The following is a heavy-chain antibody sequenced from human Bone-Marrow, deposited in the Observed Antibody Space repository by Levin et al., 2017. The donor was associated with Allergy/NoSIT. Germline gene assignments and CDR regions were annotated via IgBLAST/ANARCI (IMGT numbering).Heavy chain of an antibody. CDR3: ARTVRFLGSKYYYFYYYMDV. CDR1: GGSFSGYH. J-gene: IGHJ6*03. D-gene: IGHD3-3*01. Sequence: ASETLSLTCAVYGGSFSGYHWSWIRQPPGRGLEWIGEINHGGGTNYNPSLESRVTMSVDTSKNQFALKLSSVTAADTAVYYCARTVRFLGSKYYYFYYYMDVWGKGTTVTVSS. V-gene: IGHV4-34*01. CDR2: INHGGGT.